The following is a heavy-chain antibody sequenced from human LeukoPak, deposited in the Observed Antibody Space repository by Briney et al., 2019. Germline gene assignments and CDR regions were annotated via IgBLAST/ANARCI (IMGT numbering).Heavy chain of an antibody. D-gene: IGHD1-7*01. CDR1: GYSISSGYY. V-gene: IGHV4-38-2*02. CDR3: ARFRYNWNYGNFDY. CDR2: IYHSGST. J-gene: IGHJ4*02. Sequence: SETLSLTCTVSGYSISSGYYWGWIRQPPGKGLEWIGSIYHSGSTYYNPSLKSRVTISVDTSKNQFSLKLSSVTAADTAVYYCARFRYNWNYGNFDYWGQGTLVTVSS.